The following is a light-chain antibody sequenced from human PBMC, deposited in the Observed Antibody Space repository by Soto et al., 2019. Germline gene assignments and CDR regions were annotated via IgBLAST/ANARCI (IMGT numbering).Light chain of an antibody. CDR1: QGIGDT. V-gene: IGKV3-15*01. CDR3: QSYDNWPLT. Sequence: VMRQSPATLSLSPGDGATLSCRASQGIGDTLAWYQHKTGQTPRLLIYDKSTRATGVPDRFSGSRSGTELNLTINRLQSEDFAVYYCQSYDNWPLTCGGGTKVDIK. CDR2: DKS. J-gene: IGKJ4*01.